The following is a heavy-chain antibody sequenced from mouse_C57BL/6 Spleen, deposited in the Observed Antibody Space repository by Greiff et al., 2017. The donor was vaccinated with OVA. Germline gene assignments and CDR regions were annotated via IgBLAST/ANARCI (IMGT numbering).Heavy chain of an antibody. CDR1: GYTFTSYT. J-gene: IGHJ4*01. D-gene: IGHD1-1*01. Sequence: VQLQQSGAELARPGASVKMSCKASGYTFTSYTMHWVKQRPGQGLEWIGYINPSSGYTKYNQKFKDKATLTADKSSSTAYMQLSSLTSEDSAVDYCARDYGRTHYYAMDYWGQGTSVTVSS. CDR3: ARDYGRTHYYAMDY. CDR2: INPSSGYT. V-gene: IGHV1-4*01.